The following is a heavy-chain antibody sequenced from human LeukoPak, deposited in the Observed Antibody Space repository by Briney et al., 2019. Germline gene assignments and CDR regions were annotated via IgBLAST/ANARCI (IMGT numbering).Heavy chain of an antibody. J-gene: IGHJ4*02. CDR3: AREVEQGFDY. V-gene: IGHV4-61*08. Sequence: SETLSLTCTVSGGSISSVGYYWSWIRQPPGKGLEWIGYIYYSGSTNYNPSLKSRVTISVDTSKNQFSLKLSSVTAADTAVYYCAREVEQGFDYWGQGTLVTVSS. D-gene: IGHD6-13*01. CDR2: IYYSGST. CDR1: GGSISSVGYY.